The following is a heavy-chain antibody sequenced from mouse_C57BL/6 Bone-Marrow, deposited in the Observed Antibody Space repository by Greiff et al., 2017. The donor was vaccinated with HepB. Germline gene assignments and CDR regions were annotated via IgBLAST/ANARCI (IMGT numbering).Heavy chain of an antibody. CDR2: INPGSGGT. J-gene: IGHJ4*01. CDR3: ARGEYYGSRYYAMDY. V-gene: IGHV1-54*01. CDR1: GYAFTNYL. D-gene: IGHD1-1*01. Sequence: QVQLQQSGAELVRPGTSVKVSCKASGYAFTNYLIEWVKQRPGQGLEWIGVINPGSGGTNYNEKFKGKATLTADKSSSTAYMQLSSLTSEDSAVYFCARGEYYGSRYYAMDYWGQGTSVTVSS.